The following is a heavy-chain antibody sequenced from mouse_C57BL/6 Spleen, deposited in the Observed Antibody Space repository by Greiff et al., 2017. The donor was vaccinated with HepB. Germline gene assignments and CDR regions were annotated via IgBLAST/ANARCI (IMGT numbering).Heavy chain of an antibody. V-gene: IGHV3-6*01. CDR1: GYSITSGYY. D-gene: IGHD2-10*02. CDR2: ISYDGSN. CDR3: ARGYGNYGY. Sequence: VQLKESGPGLVKPSQSLSLTCSVTGYSITSGYYWNWIRQFPGNKLEWMGYISYDGSNNYNPSLKNRISITRDTSKNQFFLKLNSVTTEDTATYYCARGYGNYGYWGQGTTLTVSS. J-gene: IGHJ2*01.